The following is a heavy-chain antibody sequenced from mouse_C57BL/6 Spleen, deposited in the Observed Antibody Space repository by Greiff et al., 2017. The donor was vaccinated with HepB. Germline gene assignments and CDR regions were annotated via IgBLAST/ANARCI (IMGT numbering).Heavy chain of an antibody. D-gene: IGHD3-1*01. CDR3: ARQTGLDGMDY. V-gene: IGHV5-15*01. J-gene: IGHJ4*01. CDR1: GFTFSDYG. Sequence: EVKLMESGGGLVQPGGSLKLSCAASGFTFSDYGMAWVRQAPRKGPEWVAFISNLAYSIYYADTVTGRFTISRENAKNTLYLEMSSLRSEDTAMYYCARQTGLDGMDYWGQGTAVTVSS. CDR2: ISNLAYSI.